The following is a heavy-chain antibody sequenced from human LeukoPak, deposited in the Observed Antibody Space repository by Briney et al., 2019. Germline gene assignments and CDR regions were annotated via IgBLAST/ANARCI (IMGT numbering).Heavy chain of an antibody. J-gene: IGHJ4*02. CDR3: AHSSKFSYGDFDY. V-gene: IGHV2-5*08. D-gene: IGHD4-17*01. CDR2: IYWDDDK. CDR1: GGSISSSNW. Sequence: TLSLTCAVAGGSISSSNWWSWVRQPPGKALEWLALIYWDDDKRYSPSLKSRLTITKDTSKNQVVLTMTNMDPVDTATYYCAHSSKFSYGDFDYWGQGTLVTVSS.